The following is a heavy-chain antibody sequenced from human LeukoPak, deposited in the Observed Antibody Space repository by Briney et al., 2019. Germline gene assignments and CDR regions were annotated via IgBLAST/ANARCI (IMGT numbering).Heavy chain of an antibody. CDR1: GYSISSGYY. D-gene: IGHD2-15*01. Sequence: SETLSLTCTVSGYSISSGYYWGWIRQPPGRGLEWIGSIYHSGSTYYNPSLKSRVTISVDTSKNQFSLKLSSVTAADTAVYYCARYAPMYCNGGSCYLHYFDYWGQGTLVTVSS. J-gene: IGHJ4*02. CDR2: IYHSGST. V-gene: IGHV4-38-2*02. CDR3: ARYAPMYCNGGSCYLHYFDY.